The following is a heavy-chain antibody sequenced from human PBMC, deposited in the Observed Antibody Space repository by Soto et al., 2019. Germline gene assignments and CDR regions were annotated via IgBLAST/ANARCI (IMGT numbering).Heavy chain of an antibody. CDR2: ISGSGGST. V-gene: IGHV3-23*01. J-gene: IGHJ4*02. CDR3: AKDSSYGDYAPRYYFDY. D-gene: IGHD4-17*01. CDR1: GFTFSSYA. Sequence: EVQLLESGGGLVQPGGSLRLSCAASGFTFSSYAMSWVRQAPGKGLEWVSAISGSGGSTYYADSVKGRFTISRDNSRNTLYLQMNSLRAEDTAVYYCAKDSSYGDYAPRYYFDYWGQGTLVTVSS.